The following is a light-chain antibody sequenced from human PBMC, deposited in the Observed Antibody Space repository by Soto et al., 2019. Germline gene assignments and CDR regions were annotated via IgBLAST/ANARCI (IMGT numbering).Light chain of an antibody. CDR3: QQSYTFPHT. CDR2: AAS. CDR1: QSVSSY. J-gene: IGKJ2*01. V-gene: IGKV1-39*01. Sequence: DIQMTQSPASLSSSVGDRVTITCRTSQSVSSYLNWYQQKPGQAPNLIVFAASCLESGVPSRFSGSGSGTDFTLTVNSLHPEDFATYYCQQSYTFPHTFGQGTKLDIK.